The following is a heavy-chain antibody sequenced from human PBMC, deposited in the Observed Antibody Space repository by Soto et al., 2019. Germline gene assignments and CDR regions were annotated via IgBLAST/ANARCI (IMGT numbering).Heavy chain of an antibody. CDR2: IIPIFGTA. CDR3: ARNIVVVTYYYYYGMDV. CDR1: GGTFSSYA. J-gene: IGHJ6*02. V-gene: IGHV1-69*01. Sequence: QVQLVQSGAEVKKPGSSVKVSCKASGGTFSSYAISWVQQAPGQGLEWMGGIIPIFGTANYAQKFQGRVTITADESTSTAYMELSSLRSEDTAVYYCARNIVVVTYYYYYGMDVWGQGTTVTVSS. D-gene: IGHD3-22*01.